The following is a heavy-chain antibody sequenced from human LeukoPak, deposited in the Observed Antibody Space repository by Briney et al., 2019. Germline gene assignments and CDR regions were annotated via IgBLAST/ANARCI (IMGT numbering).Heavy chain of an antibody. CDR2: ISSSRTII. V-gene: IGHV3-48*01. D-gene: IGHD1-26*01. CDR1: GFTFSSYS. CDR3: ASVRDGWELLRGDYMDV. Sequence: GGSLRLSCAASGFTFSSYSMNWVRQAPGKGLEWVSYISSSRTIIYYADSVKGRFTISRDKAKNSLYLQMNSLRAEDTAVYYCASVRDGWELLRGDYMDVWGKGTTVTVSS. J-gene: IGHJ6*03.